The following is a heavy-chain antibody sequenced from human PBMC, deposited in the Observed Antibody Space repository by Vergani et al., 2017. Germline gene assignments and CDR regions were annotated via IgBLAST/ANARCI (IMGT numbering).Heavy chain of an antibody. J-gene: IGHJ5*02. CDR3: ASRRLLWFGELLYSYNWFDP. CDR2: IHRSRST. V-gene: IGHV4-4*02. D-gene: IGHD3-10*01. CDR1: GGSISSDNW. Sequence: QVQLQQWGPGLVTPSGTLSLTCAVYGGSISSDNWWNWVRQAPGKGLQWIGEIHRSRSTNYNPSLRRRVTISLDKSKNQFSLKLSSVTAADTAVYYCASRRLLWFGELLYSYNWFDPWGQGTLVTVSS.